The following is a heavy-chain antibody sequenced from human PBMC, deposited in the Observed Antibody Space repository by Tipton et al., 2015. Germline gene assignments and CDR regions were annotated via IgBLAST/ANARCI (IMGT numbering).Heavy chain of an antibody. Sequence: TLSLTCTVSGGSISNSNYYWGWIRQPPGKGLEWIGEIYQSGNTNYNPSLKSRFTISVDTSNTHFSLNLSSVTAADTAVYFCARDSTGYYYFDSWGQGTLVTVSS. V-gene: IGHV4-39*02. CDR1: GGSISNSNYY. CDR3: ARDSTGYYYFDS. CDR2: IYQSGNT. J-gene: IGHJ4*02. D-gene: IGHD3-9*01.